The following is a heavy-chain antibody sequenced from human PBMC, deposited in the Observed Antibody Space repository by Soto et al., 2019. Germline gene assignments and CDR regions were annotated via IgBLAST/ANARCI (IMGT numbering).Heavy chain of an antibody. CDR3: MSTGLTATDYYYNMDV. CDR2: IRSKAYGGTT. CDR1: GFTFGDYA. D-gene: IGHD1-20*01. Sequence: PGGSLRLSCTASGFTFGDYAMSWFRQAPGKGLEWVGFIRSKAYGGTTEYAASVKGRFTISRDDSKTSLYLQMNSLKTEDTAVYFCMSTGLTATDYYYNMDVCGQGTTVTVSS. V-gene: IGHV3-49*03. J-gene: IGHJ6*02.